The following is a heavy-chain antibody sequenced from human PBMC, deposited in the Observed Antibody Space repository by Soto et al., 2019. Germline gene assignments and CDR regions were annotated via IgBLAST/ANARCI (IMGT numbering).Heavy chain of an antibody. CDR3: AREGDGSRWFNYFDY. V-gene: IGHV3-48*01. Sequence: GRSLRLSCAASGFTFSRDSMNWVRQAPGKGLEWVSYMSSGGSTIYYADSVKGRFTISRDNAKNSLYLQMNSLRAEDTAVYYCAREGDGSRWFNYFDYWGQGTQVTVSS. CDR1: GFTFSRDS. CDR2: MSSGGSTI. J-gene: IGHJ4*02. D-gene: IGHD6-13*01.